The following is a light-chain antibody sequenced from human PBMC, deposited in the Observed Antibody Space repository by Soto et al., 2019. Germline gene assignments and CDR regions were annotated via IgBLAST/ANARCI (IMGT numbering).Light chain of an antibody. V-gene: IGLV2-8*01. J-gene: IGLJ1*01. CDR2: EVT. CDR3: SSFAGSRYV. CDR1: SRDVGGYNY. Sequence: QSALTQPPSASGSPGQSVTISCTGTSRDVGGYNYVSWYQQHPGKAPKLMIHEVTKRPSGVPDRFSGSKSGNMASLTVSGLQVEDEADYYCSSFAGSRYVFGTGTKVTVL.